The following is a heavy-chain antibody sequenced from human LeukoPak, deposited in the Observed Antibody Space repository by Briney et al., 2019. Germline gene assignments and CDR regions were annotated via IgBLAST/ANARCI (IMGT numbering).Heavy chain of an antibody. CDR2: IYYSGST. CDR3: ARGRGYSYGLDY. CDR1: GGSISSYY. Sequence: SETLSLTCTVSGGSISSYYWSWIRQPPGKGLDWIGYIYYSGSTNYNPSLKSRVTISVDTSKNQFSLKLSSVTAADTAVYYCARGRGYSYGLDYWGQGTLVTVSS. J-gene: IGHJ4*02. V-gene: IGHV4-59*01. D-gene: IGHD5-18*01.